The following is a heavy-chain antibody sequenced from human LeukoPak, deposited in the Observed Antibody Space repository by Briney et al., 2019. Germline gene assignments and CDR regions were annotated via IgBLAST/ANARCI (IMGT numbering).Heavy chain of an antibody. V-gene: IGHV4-59*11. J-gene: IGHJ3*02. CDR3: ARDLVTVTKGFDI. CDR2: ISYIGST. Sequence: SETLSLTCAVSDDSFSSHYWTWIRQPPGKGLEWIGYISYIGSTNYNPSLKSRVTISIDMSKNQFSLKLTSVTAADTAVYYCARDLVTVTKGFDIWGQGTMVSVSS. D-gene: IGHD4-17*01. CDR1: DDSFSSHY.